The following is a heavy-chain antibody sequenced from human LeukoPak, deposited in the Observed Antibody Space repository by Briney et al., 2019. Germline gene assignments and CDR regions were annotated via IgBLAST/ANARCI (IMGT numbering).Heavy chain of an antibody. V-gene: IGHV3-23*01. CDR3: ARALRGPQHFDAFDI. D-gene: IGHD3-10*01. CDR2: ISGSGGST. Sequence: GGSLRLSCAASGFTFSNYAMSWVRQAPGKGLEWVSAISGSGGSTYYADSVKGRFTISRDNSKNTLYLQMNSLRAEDTAVYYCARALRGPQHFDAFDIWGQGTMVTVSS. CDR1: GFTFSNYA. J-gene: IGHJ3*02.